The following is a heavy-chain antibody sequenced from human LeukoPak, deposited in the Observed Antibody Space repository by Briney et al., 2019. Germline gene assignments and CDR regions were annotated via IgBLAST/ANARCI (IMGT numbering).Heavy chain of an antibody. CDR3: ARVLGRLRSYYFDY. CDR1: GGSISSYY. J-gene: IGHJ4*02. V-gene: IGHV4-59*01. D-gene: IGHD5-12*01. Sequence: SETLSHTCTVSGGSISSYYWSWIRQPPGKGLEWIGYIYYSGSTNYNPSLKSRATISVDTSKNQFSLKLSSVTAADTAVYYCARVLGRLRSYYFDYWGQGTLVTVSS. CDR2: IYYSGST.